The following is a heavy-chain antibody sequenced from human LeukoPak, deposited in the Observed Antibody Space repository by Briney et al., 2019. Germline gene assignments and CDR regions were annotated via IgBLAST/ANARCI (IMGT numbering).Heavy chain of an antibody. CDR3: ARGYGDYANFDY. Sequence: PGGSLRLSCAASGFTFSSYGMHWVRQAPGKGLEWVAVIWYDGSNKYYADSVKGRFTISRDNSNNTRYLQMNSLRAEDTAVYYCARGYGDYANFDYWGQGTLVTVSS. CDR1: GFTFSSYG. CDR2: IWYDGSNK. V-gene: IGHV3-33*01. D-gene: IGHD4-17*01. J-gene: IGHJ4*02.